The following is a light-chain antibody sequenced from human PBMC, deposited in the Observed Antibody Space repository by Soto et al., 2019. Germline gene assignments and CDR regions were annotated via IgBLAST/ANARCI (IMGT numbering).Light chain of an antibody. Sequence: EIVMTQSPATVSVSPGERVTLSCSASQSVSINLAWYQQKPGQAPRLLIYGASTRATGIPARFSGSGSGTEFTLTISSLQSEDFAVYYCQQYNNWPPLTFGGGTKVDI. CDR2: GAS. CDR1: QSVSIN. J-gene: IGKJ4*01. CDR3: QQYNNWPPLT. V-gene: IGKV3-15*01.